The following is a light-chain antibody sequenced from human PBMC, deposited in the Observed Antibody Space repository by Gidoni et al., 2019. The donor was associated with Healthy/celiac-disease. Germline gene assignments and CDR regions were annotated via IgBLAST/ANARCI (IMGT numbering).Light chain of an antibody. V-gene: IGLV2-8*01. CDR3: SSYAGSNNLV. CDR1: SSDVGGYNY. Sequence: QSALTQPPSASGSPGQSLTISCTGTSSDVGGYNYVSWYQQPPGKAPKLMIYEVSKRPSGVPDRFSGSKSGNTASLTVSGLQAEDEADYYCSSYAGSNNLVFGGGTKLTVL. J-gene: IGLJ2*01. CDR2: EVS.